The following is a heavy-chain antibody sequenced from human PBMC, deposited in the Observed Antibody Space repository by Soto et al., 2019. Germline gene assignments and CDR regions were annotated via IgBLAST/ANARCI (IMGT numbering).Heavy chain of an antibody. CDR2: LYYSGNT. CDR3: ARVGGVAARTFDY. J-gene: IGHJ4*02. CDR1: GGSISPFY. V-gene: IGHV4-59*01. D-gene: IGHD2-15*01. Sequence: SESRSLTCTVCGGSISPFYWSWIRQPPGKGLQWIGYLYYSGNTNYNPSLKSRVTISVGASKNQVSLRLTSVTAADTAVYYCARVGGVAARTFDYWGQGTVVTVSS.